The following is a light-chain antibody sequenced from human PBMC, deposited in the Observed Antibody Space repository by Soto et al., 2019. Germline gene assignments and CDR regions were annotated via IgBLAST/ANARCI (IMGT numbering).Light chain of an antibody. CDR1: SSNIGSNY. V-gene: IGLV1-47*01. CDR3: VAWDDSLSGPYV. Sequence: QSVLTQPPSASGTPGQRVTISCSGSSSNIGSNYVYWYQQLPGTAPKLLIYRNNQRPSGVPDRFSGSKSGTSASLAISGLRSEDEADYYCVAWDDSLSGPYVFGTGNKVTVL. J-gene: IGLJ1*01. CDR2: RNN.